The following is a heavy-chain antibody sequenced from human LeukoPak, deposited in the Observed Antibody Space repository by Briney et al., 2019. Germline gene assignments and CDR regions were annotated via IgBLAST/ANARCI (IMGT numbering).Heavy chain of an antibody. CDR1: GFTFSSYA. J-gene: IGHJ4*02. V-gene: IGHV3-30-3*01. CDR3: ARVYGAGIVGATSLDY. Sequence: GRSLRLSCAASGFTFSSYAMHWVRQAPGKGLEWVAGISYDGSNKYYAYSVKGRFTISRDNSKNTLYLQMNSLRAEDTAVYYCARVYGAGIVGATSLDYWGQGTLVTVSS. D-gene: IGHD1-26*01. CDR2: ISYDGSNK.